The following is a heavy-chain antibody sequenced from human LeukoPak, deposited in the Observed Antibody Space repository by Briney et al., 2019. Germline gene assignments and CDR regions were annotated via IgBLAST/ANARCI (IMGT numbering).Heavy chain of an antibody. Sequence: TGVYLRLSSAASGFTLCNYAMSWVRQAPGKGLEWVSAINDSGSTYSADSVKGLFTIARDNSKNTLYLQMNSLRAEDTALYYCAKDYLDGRDYYCCMDVWGQGTTVNVSS. D-gene: IGHD1-1*01. J-gene: IGHJ6*02. CDR1: GFTLCNYA. CDR3: AKDYLDGRDYYCCMDV. V-gene: IGHV3-23*01. CDR2: INDSGST.